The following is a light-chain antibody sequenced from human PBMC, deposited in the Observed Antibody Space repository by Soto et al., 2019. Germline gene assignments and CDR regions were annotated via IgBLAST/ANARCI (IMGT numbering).Light chain of an antibody. CDR2: DNY. V-gene: IGLV1-51*01. J-gene: IGLJ3*02. CDR1: SSVGHES. CDR3: GTWDTALNTWV. Sequence: QSVLTQPPSVSAAPGQTVTISCSGSSSVGHESVSWYQSLPGTAPKLLIYDNYKRPSGIPDRFSGSQSGTSATLGITGLQTGDEADYYCGTWDTALNTWVFGGGTKVTVL.